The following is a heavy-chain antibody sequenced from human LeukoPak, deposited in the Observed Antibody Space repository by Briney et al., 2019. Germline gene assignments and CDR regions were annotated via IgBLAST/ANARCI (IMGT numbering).Heavy chain of an antibody. D-gene: IGHD3-22*01. V-gene: IGHV4-4*02. J-gene: IGHJ6*02. Sequence: SETLSLTCTVSGVAISSGNWWSWVRQLPGKGLEWIGDIFHGGSTNYNPSLKSRVTISVDTSKDQFSLKLSSVTAADTAVYYCARRWSSGYFYYYYGMDVWGQGTTVTVSS. CDR3: ARRWSSGYFYYYYGMDV. CDR2: IFHGGST. CDR1: GVAISSGNW.